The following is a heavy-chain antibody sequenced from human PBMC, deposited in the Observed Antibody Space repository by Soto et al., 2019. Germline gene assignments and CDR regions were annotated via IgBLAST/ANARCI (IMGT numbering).Heavy chain of an antibody. Sequence: QVQLVESGGGVVQPRGSLRLSCAASGFTFSGYGMHWVRQSPGEGLEWVAILANDGSYQYYAESVKGRFTISRDNSKNTLYLQMDSLRPEDTAVYYCARSIGGSSYYPPDYWGQGTLVTVSS. D-gene: IGHD2-15*01. CDR3: ARSIGGSSYYPPDY. CDR2: LANDGSYQ. J-gene: IGHJ4*02. V-gene: IGHV3-30*03. CDR1: GFTFSGYG.